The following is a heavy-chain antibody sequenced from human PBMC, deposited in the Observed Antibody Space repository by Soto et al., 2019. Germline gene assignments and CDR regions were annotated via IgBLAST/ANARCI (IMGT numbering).Heavy chain of an antibody. V-gene: IGHV1-46*01. J-gene: IGHJ4*02. CDR1: GYTFTSYY. CDR3: ARGGLSDDFWSGYRPFDY. D-gene: IGHD3-3*01. CDR2: INPSGGST. Sequence: GASVKVSCKASGYTFTSYYMHWVRQAPGQGLEWMGIINPSGGSTSYAQKFQGRVTMTRDTSTSTVYMELSSLRSEDTAVYYCARGGLSDDFWSGYRPFDYWGQGTLVTVSS.